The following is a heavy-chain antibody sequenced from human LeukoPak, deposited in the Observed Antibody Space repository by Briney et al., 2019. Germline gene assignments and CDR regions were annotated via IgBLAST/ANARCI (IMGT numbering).Heavy chain of an antibody. CDR1: GFTFSRYW. CDR3: ARDICSGIGCYPRAPFDY. CDR2: MNSDGSNT. V-gene: IGHV3-74*01. D-gene: IGHD2-15*01. Sequence: PGGSLRLSCAASGFTFSRYWMHWVRQAPGEGLVWVSRMNSDGSNTNYADSVKGRFTISRDNAKNTLYLQMNSQRADDTAVYYCARDICSGIGCYPRAPFDYRGQGTLVTVSS. J-gene: IGHJ4*02.